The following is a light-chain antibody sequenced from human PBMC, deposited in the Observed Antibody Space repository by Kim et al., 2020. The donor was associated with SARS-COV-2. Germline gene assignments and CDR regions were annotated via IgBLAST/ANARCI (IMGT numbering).Light chain of an antibody. CDR1: GGSIASTY. J-gene: IGLJ3*02. CDR3: HSYDTTNQV. CDR2: EDD. V-gene: IGLV6-57*03. Sequence: GTTVTLSCTRVGGSIASTYVQWYQQRPGSAPTTVIYEDDRKPSGVPDWFSGSIDRSSNTAYLTISGLRPEDAADYYWHSYDTTNQVLGGGNQLTVL.